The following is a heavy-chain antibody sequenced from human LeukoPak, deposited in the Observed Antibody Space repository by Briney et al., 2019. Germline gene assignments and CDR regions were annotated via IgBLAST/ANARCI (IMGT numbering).Heavy chain of an antibody. J-gene: IGHJ5*02. CDR1: GGSISSYY. CDR2: IYYSGST. V-gene: IGHV4-39*07. CDR3: ARLYSSSWYVLPNWFDP. D-gene: IGHD6-13*01. Sequence: SETLSLTCTVSGGSISSYYWSWIRQPPGKGVEWLGSIYYSGSTYYNPSLKSRVTISVDTSKNQFSLKLSSVTAADTAVYYCARLYSSSWYVLPNWFDPWGQGTLVTVSS.